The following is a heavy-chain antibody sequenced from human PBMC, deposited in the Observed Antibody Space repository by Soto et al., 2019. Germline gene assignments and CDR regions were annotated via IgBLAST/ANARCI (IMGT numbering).Heavy chain of an antibody. Sequence: ASVEVSCQAFGYSFNAFYIHCVRQAPGQGLEWMGVINPSGDGTSYAQKFQGRVTMTRDTSTSTVYMELSSLRSEDTAVYYCARVALGYEYADVWGQGTTVTVSS. D-gene: IGHD3-16*01. J-gene: IGHJ6*02. CDR3: ARVALGYEYADV. V-gene: IGHV1-46*02. CDR2: INPSGDGT. CDR1: GYSFNAFY.